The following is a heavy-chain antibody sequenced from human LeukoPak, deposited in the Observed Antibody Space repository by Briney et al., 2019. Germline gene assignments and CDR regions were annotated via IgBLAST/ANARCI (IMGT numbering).Heavy chain of an antibody. D-gene: IGHD3-10*01. CDR3: ARDRRSGLYYYMDV. V-gene: IGHV1-69*13. CDR1: GYIFTGYY. J-gene: IGHJ6*03. Sequence: GVSVKVSCKASGYIFTGYYMHWVRQAPGQGLEWMGGIIPIFGTANYAQKFQGRVTITADESTSTAYMELSSLRSEDTAVYYCARDRRSGLYYYMDVWGKGTTVTISS. CDR2: IIPIFGTA.